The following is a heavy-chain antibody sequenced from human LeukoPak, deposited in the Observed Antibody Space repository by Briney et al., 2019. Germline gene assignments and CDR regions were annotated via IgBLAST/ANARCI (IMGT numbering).Heavy chain of an antibody. V-gene: IGHV1-69*05. J-gene: IGHJ6*03. Sequence: ASVKVSCKASGGTFSNYAITWVRQAPGQGLEWMGGIIPIFATANYAQKFQGRVTITTDDSTSTAQMELSSLRSEDTAIYYCARDGSRDYYYNYMDVWGKGTTVTVSS. CDR2: IIPIFATA. CDR1: GGTFSNYA. CDR3: ARDGSRDYYYNYMDV.